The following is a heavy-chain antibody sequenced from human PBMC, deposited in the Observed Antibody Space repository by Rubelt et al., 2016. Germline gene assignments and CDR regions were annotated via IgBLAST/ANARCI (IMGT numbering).Heavy chain of an antibody. CDR2: IKQDGSDK. CDR3: ARAKLRFLEWTYNWFDP. V-gene: IGHV3-7*04. Sequence: EVQLVESGGGLVQPGGSLRLSCAASGFTFSSYWMTWVRQAPGKGLEWVANIKQDGSDKFYVDSVKGRFTISRDNAKNSLYLQMNRLRADETAVYYGARAKLRFLEWTYNWFDPWGQGTLVTVSS. D-gene: IGHD3-3*01. CDR1: GFTFSSYW. J-gene: IGHJ5*02.